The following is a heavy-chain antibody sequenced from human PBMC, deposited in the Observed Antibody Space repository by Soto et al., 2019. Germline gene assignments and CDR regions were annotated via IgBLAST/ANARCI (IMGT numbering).Heavy chain of an antibody. CDR2: IYHSGST. CDR3: ARVPDR. V-gene: IGHV4-30-2*01. CDR1: GGSISSGGYS. Sequence: SETLSLTCAVSGGSISSGGYSWSWIRQPPGKGLEWIGYIYHSGSTYYNPSLKSRVTISVGRSKNQFSLKLSSVTAADTAVYYCARVPDRWGQGTLVTVSS. J-gene: IGHJ5*02. D-gene: IGHD2-2*01.